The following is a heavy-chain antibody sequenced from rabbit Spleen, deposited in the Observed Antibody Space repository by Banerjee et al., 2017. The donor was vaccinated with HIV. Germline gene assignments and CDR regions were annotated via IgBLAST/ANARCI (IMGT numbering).Heavy chain of an antibody. J-gene: IGHJ4*01. Sequence: LEESGGGLVKPGGTLTLTCTVSGFSFSSNWICWARQAPGKGLEWIGCIYTGSGNTYTASWAKGRFTISKTTSTTVTLQMTSLTAADTATYYCARDGGTGDYIDGKFTLWGPVTLVTVS. CDR1: GFSFSSNW. CDR3: ARDGGTGDYIDGKFTL. V-gene: IGHV1S45*01. CDR2: IYTGSGNT. D-gene: IGHD1-1*01.